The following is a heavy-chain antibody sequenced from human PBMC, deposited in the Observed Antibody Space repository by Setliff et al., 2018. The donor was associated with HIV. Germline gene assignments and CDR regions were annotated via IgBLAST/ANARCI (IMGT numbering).Heavy chain of an antibody. CDR2: IYYSGST. V-gene: IGHV4-39*01. CDR1: GGSISSSSYY. Sequence: PSETLSLTCTVSGGSISSSSYYWGWIRQPPGKGLEWIGSIYYSGSTNYNPSLKSRVTISVDTSKNQFSLKLSFVTAADTAVYNCARVPRSGGSWPYYYYYMDVWGKGTTVTVSS. D-gene: IGHD2-15*01. CDR3: ARVPRSGGSWPYYYYYMDV. J-gene: IGHJ6*03.